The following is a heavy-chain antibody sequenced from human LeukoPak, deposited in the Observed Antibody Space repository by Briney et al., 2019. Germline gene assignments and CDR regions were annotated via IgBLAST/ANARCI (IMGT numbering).Heavy chain of an antibody. CDR3: ARGGYSGSYFYMDV. CDR1: GYTFTGYY. J-gene: IGHJ6*03. CDR2: INPNSGGT. D-gene: IGHD1-26*01. V-gene: IGHV1-2*02. Sequence: ASVKVSCKASGYTFTGYYMHWVRQAPGQGLEWMGWINPNSGGTNYAQKFQGRVTMTRDMSTSTVYMELSSLRSEDTAVYYCARGGYSGSYFYMDVWGKGTTVTVSS.